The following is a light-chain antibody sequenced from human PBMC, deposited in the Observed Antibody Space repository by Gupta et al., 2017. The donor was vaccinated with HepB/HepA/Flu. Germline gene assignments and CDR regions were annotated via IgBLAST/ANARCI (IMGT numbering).Light chain of an antibody. CDR1: QNILNY. CDR3: QQSYNVPHT. J-gene: IGKJ2*01. Sequence: DIRLTQSPSFLSASVGDRVTITCRATQNILNYLNWYQQRPGQAPRLLIYAASNLHTEVPSRFSGGGSGTVFTLTISSLQPEDFATYWCQQSYNVPHTFGQWSKLEI. V-gene: IGKV1-39*01. CDR2: AAS.